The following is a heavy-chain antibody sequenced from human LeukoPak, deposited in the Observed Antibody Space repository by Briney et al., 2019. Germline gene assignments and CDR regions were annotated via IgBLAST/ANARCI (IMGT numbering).Heavy chain of an antibody. CDR3: VKEPAAGIDY. V-gene: IGHV3-23*01. D-gene: IGHD6-25*01. Sequence: GGSLRLSCAASGLTFSNYAMTWVRQAPGKGLVWLSTIGGDGSDTFYADSVKGRFTISRDNSKNTLYLQMNSLRAEDTAVYYCVKEPAAGIDYWGQGTLVTVSS. CDR1: GLTFSNYA. J-gene: IGHJ4*02. CDR2: IGGDGSDT.